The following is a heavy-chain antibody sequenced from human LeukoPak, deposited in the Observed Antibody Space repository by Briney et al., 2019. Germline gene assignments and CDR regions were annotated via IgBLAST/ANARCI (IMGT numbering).Heavy chain of an antibody. V-gene: IGHV4-34*01. CDR1: GGSFSGYY. J-gene: IGHJ5*02. Sequence: PSETLSLTCAVYGGSFSGYYWSWIRQPPGKGLEWIGEINHSGSTNYNPSLKSRVTISVDASKNQFSLKLSSVTAADTAVYYCARHPPSGYYLNWFDPWGQGTLVTVSS. D-gene: IGHD3-3*01. CDR2: INHSGST. CDR3: ARHPPSGYYLNWFDP.